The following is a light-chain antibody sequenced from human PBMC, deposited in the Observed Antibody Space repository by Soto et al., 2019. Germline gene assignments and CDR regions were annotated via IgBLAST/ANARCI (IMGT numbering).Light chain of an antibody. J-gene: IGLJ1*01. CDR1: SSNIGAGYD. CDR3: QSYDRSLSGSYV. V-gene: IGLV1-40*01. Sequence: QSALTQPPSVSGAPGQRVTISCTGSSSNIGAGYDVHWYQQFPGTAPKLLIYGNINRPSEVPDRFSGSKSGTSASLAITGLQAEDEADYYCQSYDRSLSGSYVFGTGTKLTVL. CDR2: GNI.